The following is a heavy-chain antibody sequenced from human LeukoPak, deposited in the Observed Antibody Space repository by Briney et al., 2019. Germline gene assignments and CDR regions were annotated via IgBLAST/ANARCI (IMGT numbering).Heavy chain of an antibody. D-gene: IGHD2-2*01. CDR1: GFTFSSYS. Sequence: GGSLRLSCAASGFTFSSYSMNWVRQAPGKGLEWVSSISSSSSYIYYADSVKGRFTISRDNAKNSLYLQMNSLRAEDTAVYYCARGQGDIVVVPAAKGYYYMDVWGKGTTVTVSS. CDR2: ISSSSSYI. J-gene: IGHJ6*03. CDR3: ARGQGDIVVVPAAKGYYYMDV. V-gene: IGHV3-21*01.